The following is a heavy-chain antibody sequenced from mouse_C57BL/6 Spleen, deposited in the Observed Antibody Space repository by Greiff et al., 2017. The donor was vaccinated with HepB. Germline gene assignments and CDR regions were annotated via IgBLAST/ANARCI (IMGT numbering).Heavy chain of an antibody. J-gene: IGHJ4*01. CDR2: IYPRSGNT. V-gene: IGHV1-81*01. CDR1: GYTFTSYG. Sequence: QVQLKQSGAELARPGASVKLSCKASGYTFTSYGISWVKQRTGQGLEWIGEIYPRSGNTYYNEKFKGKATLTADKSSSTAYMELRSLTSEDSAVYFCARGSSQDYAMDYWGQGTSVTVSS. CDR3: ARGSSQDYAMDY. D-gene: IGHD1-1*01.